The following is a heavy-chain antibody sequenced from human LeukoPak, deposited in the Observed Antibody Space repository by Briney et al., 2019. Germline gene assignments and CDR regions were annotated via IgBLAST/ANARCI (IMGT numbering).Heavy chain of an antibody. CDR1: GLTFSTSA. D-gene: IGHD1-14*01. Sequence: PGGSLTPSSTTSGLTFSTSAFNWVRPAPGKCLEWVASIRPTGFDRYHADTIKGRFTISRDNANNFLYLQMDSLRAEDTAVYYCATETNGRHYDYWGQGTLLTVSS. V-gene: IGHV3-21*06. J-gene: IGHJ4*02. CDR2: IRPTGFDR. CDR3: ATETNGRHYDY.